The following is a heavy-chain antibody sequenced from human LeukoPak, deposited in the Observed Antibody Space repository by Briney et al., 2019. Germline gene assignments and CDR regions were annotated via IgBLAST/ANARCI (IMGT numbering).Heavy chain of an antibody. CDR2: IIPIFGTA. CDR3: ARALRDYDSSGYLFDY. D-gene: IGHD3-22*01. J-gene: IGHJ4*02. V-gene: IGHV1-69*13. CDR1: GGTFSSYA. Sequence: ASVKVSCKASGGTFSSYAISWVRQAPGQGLEWMGGIIPIFGTANYAQKFQGRVTITADESTSTAYMELSSLRSEDTAVYYCARALRDYDSSGYLFDYWGQGTLVTVSS.